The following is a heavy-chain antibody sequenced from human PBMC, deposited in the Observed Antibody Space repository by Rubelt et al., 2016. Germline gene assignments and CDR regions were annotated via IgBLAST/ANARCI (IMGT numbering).Heavy chain of an antibody. CDR2: INHSGST. V-gene: IGHV4-34*01. CDR1: GGSFSGYY. CDR3: ARDSGSRIFDY. D-gene: IGHD2/OR15-2a*01. J-gene: IGHJ4*02. Sequence: QVQLQQWGAGLLKPSVTLSLTCAVYGGSFSGYYWSWIRQPPGKGLEWIGEINHSGSTNYNPSLKSRVTISVDTSKNQFSLKMSSVTAADTAVYYCARDSGSRIFDYWGQGTLVTVSS.